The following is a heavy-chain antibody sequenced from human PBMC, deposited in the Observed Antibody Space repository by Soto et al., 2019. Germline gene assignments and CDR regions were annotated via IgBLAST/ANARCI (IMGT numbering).Heavy chain of an antibody. CDR2: IWYNGSKK. CDR1: GFTFSNYG. D-gene: IGHD1-1*01. Sequence: QVQLVESGGGVVQPGRSLRLSCETSGFTFSNYGMHWVRQAPGKGLEWGALIWYNGSKKYYSDFVKGRFTISRDDSKNTLYLQMDSLRAEDTAVYYCARDLGSTNYYFDYWGLGTLVIVSS. V-gene: IGHV3-33*01. CDR3: ARDLGSTNYYFDY. J-gene: IGHJ4*02.